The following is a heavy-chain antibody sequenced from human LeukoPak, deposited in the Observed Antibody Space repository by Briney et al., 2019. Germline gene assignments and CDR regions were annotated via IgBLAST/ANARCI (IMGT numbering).Heavy chain of an antibody. Sequence: PGGSLRLSCVPSGIIFSNSGLSWVRQAPGKGLEWVSTITKSGDQTHYADSVRGLFTISRDIFKNTLYLQMNSLRAEDTAVYHCVKSAGKDGYRDVFDIWGQGTVVTVSS. V-gene: IGHV3-23*01. CDR3: VKSAGKDGYRDVFDI. CDR1: GIIFSNSG. D-gene: IGHD5-24*01. CDR2: ITKSGDQT. J-gene: IGHJ3*02.